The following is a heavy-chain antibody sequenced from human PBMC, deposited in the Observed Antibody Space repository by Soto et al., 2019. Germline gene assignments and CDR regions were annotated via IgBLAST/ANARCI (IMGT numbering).Heavy chain of an antibody. CDR1: GASVSSYY. D-gene: IGHD3-10*01. CDR3: ARDVGKNY. J-gene: IGHJ4*02. V-gene: IGHV4-4*07. Sequence: PETLSLTCPVSGASVSSYYWSWFRQPVGKALESIGRIHSSGNVNYNPSLESRVTMSLDTSKNQFSLRLSSLTAADTALYLCARDVGKNYWGQGTRVTFSS. CDR2: IHSSGNV.